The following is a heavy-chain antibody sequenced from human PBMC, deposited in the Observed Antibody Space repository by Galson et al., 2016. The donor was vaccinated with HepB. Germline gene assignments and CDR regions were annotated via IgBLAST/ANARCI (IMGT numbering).Heavy chain of an antibody. Sequence: SLRLSCAASGFTFRSHAMHWIRQAPGKGLEYVSAISSNGGTTYYASSVKGRFTISRDNSKNTLYLQMGSLRAEDMAVYYCARLKYQLMSLGFDAFDIWGQGTMVTVSS. CDR1: GFTFRSHA. CDR2: ISSNGGTT. V-gene: IGHV3-64*01. D-gene: IGHD3-16*01. CDR3: ARLKYQLMSLGFDAFDI. J-gene: IGHJ3*02.